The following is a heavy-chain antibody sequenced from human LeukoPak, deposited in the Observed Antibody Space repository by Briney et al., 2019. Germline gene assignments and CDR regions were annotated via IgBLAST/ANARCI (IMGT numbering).Heavy chain of an antibody. CDR3: ARERLGGSYYRPVEY. J-gene: IGHJ4*02. V-gene: IGHV4-61*02. CDR1: GGSITNGGYY. Sequence: PSETLSLTCTVSGGSITNGGYYWSWIRQPAGKGLEGIGRIYTTGSTNYNPSLKSRVTISLDTSKNQFSLKLSSVSAEDTALYYCARERLGGSYYRPVEYWGQGTLVTVSS. D-gene: IGHD1-26*01. CDR2: IYTTGST.